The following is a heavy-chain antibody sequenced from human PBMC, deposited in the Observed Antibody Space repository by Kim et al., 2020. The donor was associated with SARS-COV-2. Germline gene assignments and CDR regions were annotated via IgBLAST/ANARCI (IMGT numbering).Heavy chain of an antibody. CDR3: ARAPSERITIFGVVIINAFDI. CDR2: IYYSGST. D-gene: IGHD3-3*01. V-gene: IGHV4-30-4*01. CDR1: GGSISSGDYY. Sequence: SETLSLTCTVSGGSISSGDYYWSWIRQPPGKGLEWIGYIYYSGSTYYNPSLKSRVTISVDTSKNQFSLKLSSVTAADTAVYYCARAPSERITIFGVVIINAFDIWGQVTMVTVSS. J-gene: IGHJ3*02.